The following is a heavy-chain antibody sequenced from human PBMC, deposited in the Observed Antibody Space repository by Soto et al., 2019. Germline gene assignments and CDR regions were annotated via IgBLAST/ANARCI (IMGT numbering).Heavy chain of an antibody. J-gene: IGHJ4*02. D-gene: IGHD2-15*01. CDR1: GYSFATYW. CDR3: ARLGYCSGGSCYPDY. V-gene: IGHV5-51*01. CDR2: IYPDDSDA. Sequence: GESLKISCKASGYSFATYWIAWVRQMPGKGLEWMGIIYPDDSDARYSPSLQGQVTISADKSISAAYLQWSSLEASDTVIYYCARLGYCSGGSCYPDYWGQGTQVTVSS.